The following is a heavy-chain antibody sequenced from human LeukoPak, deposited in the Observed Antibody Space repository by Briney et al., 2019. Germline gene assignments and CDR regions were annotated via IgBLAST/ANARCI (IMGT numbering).Heavy chain of an antibody. V-gene: IGHV1-8*01. CDR3: ARDLQWELPGNY. J-gene: IGHJ4*02. CDR2: MNPNSGNT. CDR1: GYTFTSYD. Sequence: ASVKVSCKASGYTFTSYDINWVRQATGQGLEWMGWMNPNSGNTGYAQKFQGRVTMTRDTSTSTVYMELSSLRSEDTAVYYCARDLQWELPGNYWGQGTLVTVSS. D-gene: IGHD1-26*01.